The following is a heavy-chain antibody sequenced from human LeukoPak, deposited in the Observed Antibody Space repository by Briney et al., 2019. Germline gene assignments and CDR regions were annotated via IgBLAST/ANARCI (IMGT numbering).Heavy chain of an antibody. D-gene: IGHD3-10*01. CDR1: GGSIGSSAYS. V-gene: IGHV4-39*07. Sequence: PSETLSLTCTVSGGSIGSSAYSWGWIRQPPGKGLEWIGSISYTGTTYYNPSLKSRVTISLDTSKNQFSLKLSSVTAADTAVYYCARDQVSVLDAFDIWGQGTMVTVSS. J-gene: IGHJ3*02. CDR2: ISYTGTT. CDR3: ARDQVSVLDAFDI.